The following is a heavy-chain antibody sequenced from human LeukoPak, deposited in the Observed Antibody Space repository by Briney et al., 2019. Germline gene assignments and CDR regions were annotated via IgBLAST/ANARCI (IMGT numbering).Heavy chain of an antibody. D-gene: IGHD2-2*01. V-gene: IGHV1-69*13. J-gene: IGHJ3*02. CDR1: GYSFANYG. CDR3: ARDSGPGDNHIVVVPAAVAFDI. Sequence: SVKVSCKTFGYSFANYGISWVRQAPGQGLEWMGGIIPIFGTANYAQKFQGRVTITADESTSTAYMELSSLRSEDTAVYYCARDSGPGDNHIVVVPAAVAFDIWGQGTMVTVSS. CDR2: IIPIFGTA.